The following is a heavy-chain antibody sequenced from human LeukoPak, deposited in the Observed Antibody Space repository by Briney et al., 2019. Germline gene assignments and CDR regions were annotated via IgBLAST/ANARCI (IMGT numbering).Heavy chain of an antibody. CDR3: ARVMSGSHNFEY. CDR2: ISSSSTYI. Sequence: GGSLRLSCAASGFTFSSYWMHWVRQTPGKGLEWVSSISSSSTYIYYADSVKGRFTISRDNAKNSLYVQMNSLRAEDTAVYYCARVMSGSHNFEYWGQGTLVTVSS. CDR1: GFTFSSYW. J-gene: IGHJ4*02. D-gene: IGHD1-26*01. V-gene: IGHV3-21*01.